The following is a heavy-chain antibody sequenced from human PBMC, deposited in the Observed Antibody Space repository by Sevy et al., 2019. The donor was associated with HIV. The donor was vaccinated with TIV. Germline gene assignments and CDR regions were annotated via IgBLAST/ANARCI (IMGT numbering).Heavy chain of an antibody. Sequence: GGSLRLSCAASGFTFSSYAMSWVRQAPGKGLEWVSAISGSGGSTYYADSVKGRFTISRDNSKNTLYLQMNSLRAEDTALYYCAKDRHYYDSSGPDYWGQGTLVTVSS. D-gene: IGHD3-22*01. CDR3: AKDRHYYDSSGPDY. V-gene: IGHV3-23*01. J-gene: IGHJ4*02. CDR1: GFTFSSYA. CDR2: ISGSGGST.